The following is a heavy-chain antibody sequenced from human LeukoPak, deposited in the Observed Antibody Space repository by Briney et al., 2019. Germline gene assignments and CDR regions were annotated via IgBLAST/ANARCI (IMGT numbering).Heavy chain of an antibody. CDR1: GVSISSSSYY. Sequence: SETLSLTCTVSGVSISSSSYYWGWIRQPPGKGLEWIGSIYYSGSTYYNPSLKSRVTISVDTSKNQFSLKLSSVTAADTAVYYCARAGSGWYGGALFDYWGQGTLVTVSS. V-gene: IGHV4-39*07. D-gene: IGHD6-19*01. CDR2: IYYSGST. CDR3: ARAGSGWYGGALFDY. J-gene: IGHJ4*02.